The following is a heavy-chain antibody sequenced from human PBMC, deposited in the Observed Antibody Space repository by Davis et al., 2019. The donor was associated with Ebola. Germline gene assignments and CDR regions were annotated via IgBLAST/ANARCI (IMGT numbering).Heavy chain of an antibody. CDR2: IYYSGST. J-gene: IGHJ3*02. V-gene: IGHV4-59*01. CDR3: ARSALPEAFDI. D-gene: IGHD1-14*01. Sequence: PSETLSLTCTVSGGSISSYYWSWIRQPPGKGLEWIGYIYYSGSTNYNPSLKSRVTISVDTSKNQFSLKLSSVTAADTAVYYCARSALPEAFDIWGQGTMVTVSS. CDR1: GGSISSYY.